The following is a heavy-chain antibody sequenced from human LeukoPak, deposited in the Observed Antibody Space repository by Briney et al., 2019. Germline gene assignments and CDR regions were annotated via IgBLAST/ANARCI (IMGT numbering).Heavy chain of an antibody. D-gene: IGHD6-13*01. CDR2: INTNTGNP. J-gene: IGHJ6*02. CDR1: GYIFTTYA. V-gene: IGHV7-4-1*02. CDR3: ASPTSSYSSSWYRKAMDV. Sequence: GASVKVSCKASGYIFTTYAVNWVRQAPGQGLEWVGWINTNTGNPTYGQGFTGRFVFSLDTSVSTAYLQISSLKAEDTAVYYCASPTSSYSSSWYRKAMDVWGQGTTVTVSS.